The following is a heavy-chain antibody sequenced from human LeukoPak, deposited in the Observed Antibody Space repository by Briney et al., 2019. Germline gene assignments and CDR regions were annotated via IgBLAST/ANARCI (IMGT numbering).Heavy chain of an antibody. CDR1: GFTFSSYS. V-gene: IGHV3-21*01. J-gene: IGHJ4*02. CDR3: GRGSGLPSFDY. Sequence: GGSLRLSCAASGFTFSSYSMNWVRQAPGKGLEWVSSISSSSSYTYYADSVKGRFTISRDNAKNSLHLQMNRLRAEDPAFCSCGRGSGLPSFDYWGQGTLVTVSS. D-gene: IGHD3-10*01. CDR2: ISSSSSYT.